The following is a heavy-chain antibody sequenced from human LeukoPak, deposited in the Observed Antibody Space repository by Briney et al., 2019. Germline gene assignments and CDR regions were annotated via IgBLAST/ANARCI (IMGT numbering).Heavy chain of an antibody. Sequence: PGGSLRLSCAASGFSFSVCAMHWVRQAPGEGLEWVATISYDGNNKHYTDSVEGRFTISRDNSKNTLYLQMNSLRAEDTAVYYCARDDVAVTGALDFWGQGTLVTVSS. CDR1: GFSFSVCA. CDR2: ISYDGNNK. J-gene: IGHJ4*02. CDR3: ARDDVAVTGALDF. D-gene: IGHD6-19*01. V-gene: IGHV3-30-3*01.